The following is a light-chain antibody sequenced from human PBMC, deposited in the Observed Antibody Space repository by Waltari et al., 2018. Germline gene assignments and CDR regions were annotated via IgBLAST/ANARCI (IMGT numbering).Light chain of an antibody. V-gene: IGLV2-14*01. CDR3: ASYKGGRGLI. J-gene: IGLJ2*01. CDR1: SSDVGGYNY. CDR2: DVT. Sequence: QSALTQPASVSGSPGQSITISCPGTSSDVGGYNYVFWYQQYPGKAPKLMISDVTKRPSGVSVRFSGSKSGNTASLTISGLQTEDEADYHCASYKGGRGLIFGGGTKLTVL.